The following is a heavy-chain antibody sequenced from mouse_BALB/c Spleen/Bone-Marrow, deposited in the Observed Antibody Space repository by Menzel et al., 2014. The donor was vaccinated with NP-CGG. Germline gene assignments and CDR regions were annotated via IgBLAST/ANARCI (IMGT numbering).Heavy chain of an antibody. CDR2: ISSGGST. V-gene: IGHV5-6-5*01. D-gene: IGHD1-2*01. J-gene: IGHJ2*01. CDR1: GFTFSCYA. Sequence: EVQRVESGGGLVKPGGSLKLSCAASGFTFSCYAMSWVRQTPEKRLEWVASISSGGSTYYTDSVKGRFTISRDNARNILYLQMSSLRSEDTAMYYCARVNYYGSFDYWGQGTTLTVSS. CDR3: ARVNYYGSFDY.